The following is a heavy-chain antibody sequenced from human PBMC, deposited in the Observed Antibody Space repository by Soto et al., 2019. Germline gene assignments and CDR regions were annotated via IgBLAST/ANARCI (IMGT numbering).Heavy chain of an antibody. Sequence: GASVKVSCKXSGGTFSSYAISWVRQAPGQGLEWMGGIIPIFGTANYAQKFQGRVTITADESTSTAYMELSSLRSEDTAVYYCARANDPRKQQLAHWGQGTPVTVSS. CDR2: IIPIFGTA. CDR3: ARANDPRKQQLAH. V-gene: IGHV1-69*13. D-gene: IGHD6-13*01. J-gene: IGHJ4*02. CDR1: GGTFSSYA.